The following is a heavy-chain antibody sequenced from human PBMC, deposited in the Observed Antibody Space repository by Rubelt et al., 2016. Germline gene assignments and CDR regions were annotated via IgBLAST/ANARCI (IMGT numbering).Heavy chain of an antibody. Sequence: QVQLVQSGAEVKKPGASVKVSCKASGYTFTSYYMHWVRQAPGQGLEWMGIINPSGGTNYAQKFQGRVTMTRDTSISTAYRELSRLRSGDTAVYYCARGYFDSTGDFDYWGQGTLVTVSS. D-gene: IGHD3-22*01. CDR1: GYTFTSYY. CDR3: ARGYFDSTGDFDY. J-gene: IGHJ4*02. V-gene: IGHV1-2*02. CDR2: INPSGGT.